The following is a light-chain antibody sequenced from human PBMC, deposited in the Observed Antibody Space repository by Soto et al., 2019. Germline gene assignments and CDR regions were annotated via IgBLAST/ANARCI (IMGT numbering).Light chain of an antibody. CDR2: AAS. CDR1: QSISNY. CDR3: QQSYSALRT. V-gene: IGKV1-39*01. J-gene: IGKJ1*01. Sequence: DIQMTQSPSSLSASVGDRVTITCRASQSISNYLNWYRQKPGKAPKVLIYAASSLQSGVPSRFSGSGSGTDFTLTISSLQPEDFATYYCQQSYSALRTFGQGTKVDIK.